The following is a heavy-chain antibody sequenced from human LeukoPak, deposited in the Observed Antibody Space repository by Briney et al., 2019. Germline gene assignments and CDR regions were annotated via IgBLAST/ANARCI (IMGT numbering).Heavy chain of an antibody. J-gene: IGHJ4*02. CDR1: GFTFSSYA. CDR3: ACGNWYSSGWANQVDY. D-gene: IGHD6-19*01. CDR2: ISYDGSNK. V-gene: IGHV3-30-3*01. Sequence: GGSLRLSCAASGFTFSSYAMHWVRQAPGKGLEWVAVISYDGSNKYYADSVKGRFTISRDNSKNTLYLQMNSLRGEDTAVYYCACGNWYSSGWANQVDYWGQGTLVTVSS.